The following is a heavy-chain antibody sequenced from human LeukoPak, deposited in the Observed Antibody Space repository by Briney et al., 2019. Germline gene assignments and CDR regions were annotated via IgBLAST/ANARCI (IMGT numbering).Heavy chain of an antibody. CDR1: GFTFSSYS. CDR2: ISSSSSYI. J-gene: IGHJ5*02. CDR3: ARDPSSSREWFDP. V-gene: IGHV3-21*01. D-gene: IGHD6-6*01. Sequence: GGSLRLSCAASGFTFSSYSMNWVRQAPGKGLKWVSSISSSSSYIYYADSVKGRFTIPRDNAKNSLYLQMNSLRAEDTAVYYCARDPSSSREWFDPWGQGTLVTVSS.